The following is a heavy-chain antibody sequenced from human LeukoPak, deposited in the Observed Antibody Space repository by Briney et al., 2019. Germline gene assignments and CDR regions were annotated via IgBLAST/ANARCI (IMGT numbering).Heavy chain of an antibody. CDR2: IYYTGST. J-gene: IGHJ4*02. V-gene: IGHV4-59*08. CDR3: ARSASSGYYYRPFDH. CDR1: VDSISTYY. D-gene: IGHD3-22*01. Sequence: SETLSLTCTVSVDSISTYYWSWIRQPPGEGLEWIGYIYYTGSTNYNPSLKSRVTISVDTSKNQFSLRLSSVTAADTAVYYCARSASSGYYYRPFDHWGQGTLVTVSS.